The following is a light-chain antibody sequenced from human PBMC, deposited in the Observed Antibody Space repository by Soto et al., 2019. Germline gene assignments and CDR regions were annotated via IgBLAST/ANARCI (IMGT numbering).Light chain of an antibody. CDR2: EVS. CDR3: SSYAGSNNLGV. J-gene: IGLJ2*01. V-gene: IGLV2-8*01. CDR1: SSDVGGYNY. Sequence: QSALTQPPSASGSPGQSATISCTGTSSDVGGYNYVSWYQQHPGKAPKLMIYEVSKRPSGVPDRFSGSKSGNTASLTVSGLQAEDEADYYCSSYAGSNNLGVFGGGTKLTVL.